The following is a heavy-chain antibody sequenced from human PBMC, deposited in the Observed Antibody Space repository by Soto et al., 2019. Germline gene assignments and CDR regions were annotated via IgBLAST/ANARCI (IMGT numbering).Heavy chain of an antibody. D-gene: IGHD2-15*01. CDR3: ARARSLGYCSGGSCYNYNWFDP. CDR1: GGSISSGGYY. V-gene: IGHV4-31*03. Sequence: QVQLQESGPGLVKPSQTLSLTCTVSGGSISSGGYYWSWIRQHPGKGLEWIGYIYYSGSTYYNPSLKSRVTISVDTSKNQFSLKLSSVTAADTAVYYCARARSLGYCSGGSCYNYNWFDPWGQGTLVTVSS. J-gene: IGHJ5*02. CDR2: IYYSGST.